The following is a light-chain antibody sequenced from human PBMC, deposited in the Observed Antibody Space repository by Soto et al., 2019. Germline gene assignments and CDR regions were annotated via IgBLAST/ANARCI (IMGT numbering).Light chain of an antibody. J-gene: IGKJ1*01. V-gene: IGKV1-5*01. CDR1: QSISRW. CDR2: DAS. CDR3: QQYNSYSTWT. Sequence: DIQMTQSPSTLSASVGDRVTITCRASQSISRWLAWYQQRPGKAPKILIYDASILKSGVPSRFSGSGSGTEFSLTISSLQPDDFATYYCQQYNSYSTWTFGQGTEVEVK.